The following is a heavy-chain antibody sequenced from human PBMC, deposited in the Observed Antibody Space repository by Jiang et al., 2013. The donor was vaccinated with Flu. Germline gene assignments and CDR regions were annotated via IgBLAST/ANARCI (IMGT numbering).Heavy chain of an antibody. V-gene: IGHV1-46*01. CDR2: INPSDGST. J-gene: IGHJ4*02. D-gene: IGHD4-17*01. CDR3: ARDRDNYGEDS. CDR1: GYTFSTYK. Sequence: KKPGASVKVSCKASGYTFSTYKIHWVRQAPGQGLEWMGIINPSDGSTTYAQKFHGRVTMTRDTSTSTVYMELSSLRSEDTAVYYCARDRDNYGEDSWGQGTLVIVSS.